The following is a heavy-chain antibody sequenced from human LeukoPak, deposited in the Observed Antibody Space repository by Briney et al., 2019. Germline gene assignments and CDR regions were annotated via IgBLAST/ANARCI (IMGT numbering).Heavy chain of an antibody. Sequence: GESLKISCQGSGYSFTRYWIGWVRPLPGKSLEWMGIIYPGDSDVRSGPSFQGQVTFSVDTSITTAYLQWSSLKASDTAMYYCARPTTVTTGYFDFWGRGTLVTVSS. D-gene: IGHD4-17*01. J-gene: IGHJ2*01. CDR3: ARPTTVTTGYFDF. V-gene: IGHV5-51*01. CDR2: IYPGDSDV. CDR1: GYSFTRYW.